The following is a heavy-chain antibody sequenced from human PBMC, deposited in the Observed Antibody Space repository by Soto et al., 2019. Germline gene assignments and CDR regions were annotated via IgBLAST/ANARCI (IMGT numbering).Heavy chain of an antibody. CDR2: IYWDDDK. D-gene: IGHD5-18*01. Sequence: QITLKESGPTLVKPTQTLTLTCTFSGFSLSTSRVGVGWIRQPPGKALEWLALIYWDDDKRYSPSLKSRLTITKDTSKNQVVLTMTNMDPVDTATYYCAHRRSGYSYGSPLDYWGQGTLVTVSS. CDR1: GFSLSTSRVG. CDR3: AHRRSGYSYGSPLDY. V-gene: IGHV2-5*02. J-gene: IGHJ4*02.